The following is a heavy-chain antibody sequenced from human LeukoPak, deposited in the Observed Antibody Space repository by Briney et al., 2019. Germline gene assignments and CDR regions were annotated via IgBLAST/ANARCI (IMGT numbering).Heavy chain of an antibody. CDR1: GFTFTTYS. CDR3: AKSGHSYYYTPGDFS. J-gene: IGHJ5*02. CDR2: ISSSGTTI. Sequence: GGSLRLSCAASGFTFTTYSMNWVRQAPGKGLEWVSYISSSGTTIYYADSVKGRFTISRDNARNSLYLQMNSLRAEDTAVYYCAKSGHSYYYTPGDFSWGQGTLVTVSS. V-gene: IGHV3-48*01. D-gene: IGHD3-22*01.